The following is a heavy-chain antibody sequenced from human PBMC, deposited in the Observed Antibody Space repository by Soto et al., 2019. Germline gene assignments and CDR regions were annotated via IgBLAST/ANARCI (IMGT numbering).Heavy chain of an antibody. CDR3: ARDLVGGATPDYYGMDV. CDR1: GFTFSSYA. D-gene: IGHD1-26*01. V-gene: IGHV3-30-3*01. J-gene: IGHJ6*01. Sequence: VQLVESGGGLVQPGGSLRLSCAASGFTFSSYAMHWVRQAPGKGLEWVAVISYDGSNKYYADSVKGRFTISRDNSKNTLYLQMNSLRAEDTAVYYCARDLVGGATPDYYGMDVW. CDR2: ISYDGSNK.